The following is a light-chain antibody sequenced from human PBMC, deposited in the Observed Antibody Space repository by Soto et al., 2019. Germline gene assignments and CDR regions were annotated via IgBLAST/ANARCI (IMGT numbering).Light chain of an antibody. CDR2: GAS. V-gene: IGKV3-15*01. J-gene: IGKJ1*01. CDR3: QQYNNWPWT. Sequence: ETVITQSPATLSVSPGGRATLSCRASQSISDPLAWYQQKPGKAPRLLIHGASTRETGFPARFSGSGSGTEFTLTISSLQSEDFAIYYCQQYNNWPWTFGQGTKVDIK. CDR1: QSISDP.